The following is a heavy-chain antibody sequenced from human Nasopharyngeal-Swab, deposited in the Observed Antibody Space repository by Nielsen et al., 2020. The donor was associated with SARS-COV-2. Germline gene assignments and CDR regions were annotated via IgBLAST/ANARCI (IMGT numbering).Heavy chain of an antibody. Sequence: GESLKISCAASGFTFSSYAMSWVRQAPGKGLEWVSAISGSGGSTYYADSVKGRFTISRDNSKNTLYLQMNSLRVEDTAVYYCAKGPGYCSSTSCARKAYFDYWGQGTLVTVSS. CDR2: ISGSGGST. CDR1: GFTFSSYA. CDR3: AKGPGYCSSTSCARKAYFDY. J-gene: IGHJ4*02. D-gene: IGHD2-2*03. V-gene: IGHV3-23*01.